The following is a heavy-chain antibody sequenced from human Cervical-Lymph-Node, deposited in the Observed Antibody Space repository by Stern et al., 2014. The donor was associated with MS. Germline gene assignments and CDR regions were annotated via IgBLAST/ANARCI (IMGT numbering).Heavy chain of an antibody. CDR3: ARDVGDGKFGELSRFDY. D-gene: IGHD3-10*01. CDR1: GDSITSYS. CDR2: IYSGGRS. V-gene: IGHV4-59*01. J-gene: IGHJ4*02. Sequence: QVQLGQSGPGLLKPSETLSLTCTVSGDSITSYSWSWIRQPPGKGLEWIGYIYSGGRSNYNPSLKRRITMSVDTSKNQFSLKLSSVTTADTAVYYCARDVGDGKFGELSRFDYWGQGTLVTVSS.